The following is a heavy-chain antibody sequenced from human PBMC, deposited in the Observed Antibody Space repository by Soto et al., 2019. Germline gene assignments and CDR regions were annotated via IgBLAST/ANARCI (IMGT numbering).Heavy chain of an antibody. CDR3: ARGGFYDTSGPPTFDS. Sequence: SETLSLTCSVSGGSISGYYWNWIRQPPGQGLEWIAYIYSSGSTTYNPSLRSRVTISVDTSSNLFSLKLSSVTAADTAVYFCARGGFYDTSGPPTFDSWGQGTPVT. D-gene: IGHD3-22*01. CDR1: GGSISGYY. V-gene: IGHV4-59*01. J-gene: IGHJ4*02. CDR2: IYSSGST.